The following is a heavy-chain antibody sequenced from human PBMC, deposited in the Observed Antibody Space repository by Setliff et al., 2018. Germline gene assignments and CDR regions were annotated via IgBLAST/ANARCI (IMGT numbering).Heavy chain of an antibody. CDR3: AKDGGGYYDSRTFDY. Sequence: ASVKVSCKASGYTFTNYAMHWVRQAPGQRLEWMGWSNVGNDNTKYSQKFQGRVTITRDTSASTVYMELSSLRSEDTAMYYCAKDGGGYYDSRTFDYWGQGTLVTVSS. V-gene: IGHV1-3*01. CDR1: GYTFTNYA. D-gene: IGHD3-22*01. J-gene: IGHJ4*02. CDR2: SNVGNDNT.